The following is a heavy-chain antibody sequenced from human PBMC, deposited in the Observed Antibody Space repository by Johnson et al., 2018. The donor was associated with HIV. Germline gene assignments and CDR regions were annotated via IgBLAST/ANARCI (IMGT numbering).Heavy chain of an antibody. J-gene: IGHJ3*01. CDR2: IRNKPSSYST. D-gene: IGHD3-10*01. CDR1: GFSFSDHF. V-gene: IGHV3-72*01. Sequence: VQLVESGGGLVQPGGSLRLSCVGSGFSFSDHFMDWVRQAPGKGLEWVGRIRNKPSSYSTEYAASVKGRFTVSRDDSKNSVYLQMSSLKTEDTAVYYCTRDRDGVGVSWGQGTMVTASS. CDR3: TRDRDGVGVS.